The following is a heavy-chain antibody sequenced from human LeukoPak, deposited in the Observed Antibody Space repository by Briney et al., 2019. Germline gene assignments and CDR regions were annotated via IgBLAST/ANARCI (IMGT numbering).Heavy chain of an antibody. D-gene: IGHD3-22*01. CDR3: ARDLHLVVALHRCGP. CDR2: IIPIFGTA. V-gene: IGHV1-69*06. J-gene: IGHJ5*02. CDR1: GGTFSSYA. Sequence: SVNVSCKASGGTFSSYAISCVRQAPGQGLEWMGRIIPIFGTANYAQKFQGRVTITADKSTSTAYMELSSLRSEDTAVYYCARDLHLVVALHRCGPGGQGTLVTVSS.